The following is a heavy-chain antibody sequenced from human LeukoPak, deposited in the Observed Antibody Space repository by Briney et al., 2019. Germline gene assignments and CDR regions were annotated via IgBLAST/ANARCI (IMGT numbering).Heavy chain of an antibody. V-gene: IGHV1-46*01. Sequence: GASVKVSCKASGYTFTSYYMHWVRQAPGQGLEWMGIINPSGGSTSYAQKFQGRVTMTRDMSTSTVYMELSSLRSEDTAMYYCARDLPDYGGNSFFDYWGQGTLVTVSS. CDR3: ARDLPDYGGNSFFDY. J-gene: IGHJ4*02. CDR2: INPSGGST. CDR1: GYTFTSYY. D-gene: IGHD4-23*01.